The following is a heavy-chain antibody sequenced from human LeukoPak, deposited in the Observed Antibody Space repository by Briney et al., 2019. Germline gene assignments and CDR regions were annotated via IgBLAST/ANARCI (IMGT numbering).Heavy chain of an antibody. J-gene: IGHJ4*02. CDR3: ARSSSRLFDY. Sequence: GGSLRLSCAASGFTFSSYEINWVRQAPGKGLEWVSFIGADDTIIYYADSMKGRFTISRDNAKNSLYLQMNSLRAEDTAVYYCARSSSRLFDYWGQGTLVTVSS. CDR2: IGADDTII. CDR1: GFTFSSYE. V-gene: IGHV3-48*03. D-gene: IGHD6-6*01.